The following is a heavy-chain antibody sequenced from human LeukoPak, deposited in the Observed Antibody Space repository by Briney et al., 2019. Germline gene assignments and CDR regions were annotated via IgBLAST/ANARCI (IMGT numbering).Heavy chain of an antibody. CDR1: GYNFAKYW. D-gene: IGHD3-10*01. V-gene: IGHV5-51*03. J-gene: IGHJ5*01. CDR2: IWPSDSTT. CDR3: ARLGYAYGQGDS. Sequence: GQSLKIFCKGSGYNFAKYWIGWVRQMPGKGLEWMGIIWPSDSTTKYSPSFQGQVSISVDKSIGTAYLQWSSLQASDTAIYFCARLGYAYGQGDSCGQGTLVTVSS.